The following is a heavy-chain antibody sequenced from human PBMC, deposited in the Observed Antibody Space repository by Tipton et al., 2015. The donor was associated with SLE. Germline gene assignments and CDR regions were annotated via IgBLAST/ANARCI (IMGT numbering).Heavy chain of an antibody. CDR2: INSDGSST. CDR1: GFTFADYA. Sequence: SLRLSCAASGFTFADYAMHWVRQAPGKGLLLVSRINSDGSSTSYADSVKGRFTISRDNAKNTLYLQMNSRRAEDTAVYYCARGGGDSYGRTDYYGMDVWSQGTTGTVSS. D-gene: IGHD5-18*01. J-gene: IGHJ6*02. CDR3: ARGGGDSYGRTDYYGMDV. V-gene: IGHV3-74*01.